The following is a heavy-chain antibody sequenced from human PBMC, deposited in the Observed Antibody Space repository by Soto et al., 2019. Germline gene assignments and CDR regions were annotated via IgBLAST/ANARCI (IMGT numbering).Heavy chain of an antibody. D-gene: IGHD5-18*01. CDR2: ISRDGSST. J-gene: IGHJ5*02. CDR1: GFTFSRYA. Sequence: GGSLRLSCEGSGFTFSRYAMHWVRQAPGGGLEWVAVISRDGSSTYYGDSVKGRFTVSRDNATNSVFLSMTSLRADDTAVFYWARSRSAAVTDSFNTWGQGTLVTVSS. CDR3: ARSRSAAVTDSFNT. V-gene: IGHV3-30-3*01.